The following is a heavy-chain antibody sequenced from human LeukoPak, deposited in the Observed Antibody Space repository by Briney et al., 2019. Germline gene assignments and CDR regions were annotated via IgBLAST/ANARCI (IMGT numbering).Heavy chain of an antibody. CDR3: ATSPLSGWYYFDY. D-gene: IGHD6-19*01. J-gene: IGHJ4*02. CDR1: GFTFDDYA. CDR2: ISRNSGSI. Sequence: GRSLRLSCAASGFTFDDYAMHWVRQAPGKGLEWVSGISRNSGSIGYADSVKGRFTISRDNAKNSLYLQMNSLRAEDMALYYCATSPLSGWYYFDYWGQGTLVTVSS. V-gene: IGHV3-9*03.